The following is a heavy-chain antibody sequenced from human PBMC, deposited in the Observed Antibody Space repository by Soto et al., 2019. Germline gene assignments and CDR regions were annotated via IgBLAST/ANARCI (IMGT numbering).Heavy chain of an antibody. CDR1: GYTFTSYG. CDR2: ISAYNGNT. D-gene: IGHD2-2*01. Sequence: ASVKVSCKASGYTFTSYGISWVRQAPGQGLEWKGWISAYNGNTNYAQKLQGRVTMTTDTSTSTAYMELTSLKSDDTAVYYFARFVQAAIDYYCNYYMDVWGKGTTVTVCS. V-gene: IGHV1-18*01. CDR3: ARFVQAAIDYYCNYYMDV. J-gene: IGHJ6*03.